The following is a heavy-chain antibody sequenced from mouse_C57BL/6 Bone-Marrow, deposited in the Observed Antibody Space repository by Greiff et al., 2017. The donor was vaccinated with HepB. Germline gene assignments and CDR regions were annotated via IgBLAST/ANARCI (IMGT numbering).Heavy chain of an antibody. CDR1: GYTFTSYW. D-gene: IGHD2-1*01. V-gene: IGHV1-72*01. J-gene: IGHJ4*01. CDR3: ARLHGNYGGGAMDY. CDR2: IDPNSGGT. Sequence: QVQLQQPGAELVKPGASVKLSCKASGYTFTSYWMHWVKQRPGRGLEWIGRIDPNSGGTKYNEKFKSKATLTVDKTSSTAYMQLSSLTSEDSAVYYWARLHGNYGGGAMDYWGQGTSVTVSS.